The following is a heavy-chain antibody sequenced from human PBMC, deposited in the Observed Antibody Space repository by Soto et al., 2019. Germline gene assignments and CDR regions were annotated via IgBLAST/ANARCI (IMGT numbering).Heavy chain of an antibody. D-gene: IGHD1-26*01. J-gene: IGHJ5*02. Sequence: QITLKESGPTLVKPTQTLTLTCTFSGFSLTTSGVGVGWIRQPPGKALEWLALIYWDDDKRLSPSLESRLTVTKDTSKNQLVLTLTNVDPVDTATYYFAHRRGRVWEKWFDPWGPGTLVTVSS. CDR1: GFSLTTSGVG. V-gene: IGHV2-5*02. CDR3: AHRRGRVWEKWFDP. CDR2: IYWDDDK.